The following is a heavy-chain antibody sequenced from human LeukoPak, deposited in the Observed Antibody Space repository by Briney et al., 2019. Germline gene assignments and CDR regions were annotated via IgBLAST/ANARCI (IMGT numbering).Heavy chain of an antibody. D-gene: IGHD3-10*01. CDR3: AKSYGSGSYSPGGYYYMDV. CDR2: IRYDGSNK. J-gene: IGHJ6*03. V-gene: IGHV3-30*02. CDR1: GFTFSSYG. Sequence: GGSLRLSCAASGFTFSSYGMHWVRQAPGKGLEWVAFIRYDGSNKYYADSVKGRFTISRDNSKNTLYLQMNSLRAEDTAVYYCAKSYGSGSYSPGGYYYMDVWGKGTTVTISS.